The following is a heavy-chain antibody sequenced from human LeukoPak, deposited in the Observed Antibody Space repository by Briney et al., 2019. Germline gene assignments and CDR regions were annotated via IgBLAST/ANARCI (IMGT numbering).Heavy chain of an antibody. D-gene: IGHD6-19*01. CDR2: IYYSGST. V-gene: IGHV4-39*01. J-gene: IGHJ4*02. CDR3: ATHHSSGWYRTFDY. CDR1: GGSISSSSYY. Sequence: SETLSLTCTVSGGSISSSSYYWGWIRQPPGKGLEWIGSIYYSGSTYYNPSLKSRVTISVDTSKNQFSLKLSSVTAADTAVYYCATHHSSGWYRTFDYWGQGTLVTVSS.